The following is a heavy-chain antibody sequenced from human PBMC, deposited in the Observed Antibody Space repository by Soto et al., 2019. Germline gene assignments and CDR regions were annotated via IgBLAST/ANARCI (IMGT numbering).Heavy chain of an antibody. J-gene: IGHJ6*02. Sequence: QVQLVQSGAEVKKPGSSVKVSCKASGGTFSSYAISWVRQAPGQGLEWMGGIIPIFGTANYAQKFQGRVTITADESTSTAYMELSSLRSEDTAVYYCARAGYCSGGSCYPPGYYGMDVWGQGTTVTVSS. CDR1: GGTFSSYA. D-gene: IGHD2-15*01. CDR3: ARAGYCSGGSCYPPGYYGMDV. CDR2: IIPIFGTA. V-gene: IGHV1-69*12.